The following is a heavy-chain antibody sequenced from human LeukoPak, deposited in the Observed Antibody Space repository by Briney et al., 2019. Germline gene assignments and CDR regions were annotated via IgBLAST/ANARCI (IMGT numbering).Heavy chain of an antibody. V-gene: IGHV3-33*06. CDR1: GFTFSSYG. CDR2: IWYDGSNK. CDR3: AKVRWQQLVDFDY. J-gene: IGHJ4*02. Sequence: GGSLRLSCAASGFTFSSYGMHWVRQAPGKGLEWVAVIWYDGSNKYYADSVKGRFTISRDNSKNTLYLQMNSLRAEDTAVYYCAKVRWQQLVDFDYWGQGTLVTVSS. D-gene: IGHD6-13*01.